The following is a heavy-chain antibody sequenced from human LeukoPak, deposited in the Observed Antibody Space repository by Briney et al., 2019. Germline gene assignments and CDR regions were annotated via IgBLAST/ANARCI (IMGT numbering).Heavy chain of an antibody. CDR1: GFTFSSHA. CDR3: ARDLRGWYSIDY. Sequence: GRSLRLSCAASGFTFSSHAMHWVRQAPSQGLEWVAVITDDGTNKYHADSVKGRFTISRDSSKNTMYLQMNSLSAEDTAVYYCARDLRGWYSIDYWGQGTLVTVSS. V-gene: IGHV3-30-3*01. D-gene: IGHD6-19*01. J-gene: IGHJ4*02. CDR2: ITDDGTNK.